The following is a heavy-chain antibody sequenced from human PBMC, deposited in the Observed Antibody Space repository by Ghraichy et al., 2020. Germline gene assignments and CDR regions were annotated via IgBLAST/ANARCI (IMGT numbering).Heavy chain of an antibody. CDR1: GGSISSYY. CDR2: IYTSGST. D-gene: IGHD3-22*01. CDR3: RGVDYYDSSGYYAEDY. J-gene: IGHJ4*02. V-gene: IGHV4-4*07. Sequence: SETLSLTCTVSGGSISSYYWSWIRQPAGKGLEWIGRIYTSGSTNYNPSLKSRVTMSVDTSKNQFSLKLSSVTAADTAVYYCRGVDYYDSSGYYAEDYWGQGTLVTVSS.